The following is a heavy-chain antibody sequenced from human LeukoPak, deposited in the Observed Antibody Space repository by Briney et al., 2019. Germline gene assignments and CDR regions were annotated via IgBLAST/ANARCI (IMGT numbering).Heavy chain of an antibody. CDR2: IYYSGST. CDR1: GGSISSSSYY. CDR3: ARGDYDFWSGYLKTEYFQH. J-gene: IGHJ1*01. D-gene: IGHD3-3*01. V-gene: IGHV4-39*01. Sequence: SETLSLTCTVSGGSISSSSYYWGWIRQPPGKGLEWIGSIYYSGSTYYNPSLKSRVTISVDTSKNQFSLKLSSVTAADTAVYYCARGDYDFWSGYLKTEYFQHWGQGTLVTVSS.